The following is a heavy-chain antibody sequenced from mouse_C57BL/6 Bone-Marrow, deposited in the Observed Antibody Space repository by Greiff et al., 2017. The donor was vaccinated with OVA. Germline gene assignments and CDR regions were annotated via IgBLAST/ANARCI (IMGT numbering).Heavy chain of an antibody. CDR1: GYSITSGYY. Sequence: ESGPGLVKPSQSLSLTCSVTGYSITSGYYWNWIRQFPGNKLEWMGYISYAGSNNYNPSLKNRISITRDTSKNQFFLKLNSVTTEDTATYYCADSAWFAYWGQGTLVTVSA. V-gene: IGHV3-6*01. CDR2: ISYAGSN. CDR3: ADSAWFAY. J-gene: IGHJ3*01.